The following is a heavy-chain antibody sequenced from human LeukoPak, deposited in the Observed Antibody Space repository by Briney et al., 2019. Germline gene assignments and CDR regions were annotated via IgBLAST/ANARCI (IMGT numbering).Heavy chain of an antibody. D-gene: IGHD4-23*01. Sequence: GASVKVSCKASGYTFTGYYMHCVRQAPGQGLEWMGWINPNSGVTNYAQKFQGRVTMTRDTSISTAYMDLSRLRSDDTAVYYCARPKYGGNSLRIDYWGQGTLVTVSS. CDR3: ARPKYGGNSLRIDY. CDR2: INPNSGVT. J-gene: IGHJ4*02. CDR1: GYTFTGYY. V-gene: IGHV1-2*02.